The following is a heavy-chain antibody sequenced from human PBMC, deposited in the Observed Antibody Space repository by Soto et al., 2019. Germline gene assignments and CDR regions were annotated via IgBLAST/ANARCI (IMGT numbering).Heavy chain of an antibody. Sequence: SETLSLTCAVYGGSFSGYYWSWIRQPPGKGLEWIGEINHSGSTNYNPSLKSRVTISVDTSKNQFSLKLSSVTAADTAVYYCARGRTYYGSGSYIDYWGQGTLVTVSS. J-gene: IGHJ4*02. CDR1: GGSFSGYY. CDR3: ARGRTYYGSGSYIDY. CDR2: INHSGST. V-gene: IGHV4-34*01. D-gene: IGHD3-10*01.